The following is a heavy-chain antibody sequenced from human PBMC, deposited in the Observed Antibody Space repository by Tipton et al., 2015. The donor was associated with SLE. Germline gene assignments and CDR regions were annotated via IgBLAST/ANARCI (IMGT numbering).Heavy chain of an antibody. Sequence: TLSLTCTVSGGSISSGDYFWSWIRQPPGKGLEWIGYIYYSGSTYYNPSLNTRLTLSIDTSRNQFSLKLSSVTAADTAVYYCARGNSGFDYWGQGTLVTVSS. CDR1: GGSISSGDYF. CDR3: ARGNSGFDY. D-gene: IGHD1-7*01. J-gene: IGHJ4*02. CDR2: IYYSGST. V-gene: IGHV4-30-4*01.